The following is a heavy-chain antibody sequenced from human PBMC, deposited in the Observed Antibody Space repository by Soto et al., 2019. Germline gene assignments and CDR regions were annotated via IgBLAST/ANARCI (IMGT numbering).Heavy chain of an antibody. CDR1: GFTFSSYA. D-gene: IGHD5-18*01. CDR2: ISGSGGST. J-gene: IGHJ4*02. Sequence: GGSLRLSCAASGFTFSSYAMSWVRQAPGKGLEWVSAISGSGGSTYYADSVKGRFTSSRDNSKNTLYLQMNSLRAEDTAVYYCAKDQVLTSVGIQLWPFDYWGQGTLVTVSS. V-gene: IGHV3-23*01. CDR3: AKDQVLTSVGIQLWPFDY.